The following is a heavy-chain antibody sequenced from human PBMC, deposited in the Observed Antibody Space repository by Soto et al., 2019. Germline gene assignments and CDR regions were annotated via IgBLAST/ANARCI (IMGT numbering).Heavy chain of an antibody. V-gene: IGHV4-30-4*01. J-gene: IGHJ4*02. D-gene: IGHD2-15*01. Sequence: TLSLPCTFSGGSITTGGYYWSWIRHLPGKGLEWIGHRYYSESTYYNPSLKSRVSISLDTSKNQFSLKLSFVTDADTAMYYCVRTKCSCGGCYLWSLYYWSQVTPFTV. CDR3: VRTKCSCGGCYLWSLYY. CDR1: GGSITTGGYY. CDR2: RYYSEST.